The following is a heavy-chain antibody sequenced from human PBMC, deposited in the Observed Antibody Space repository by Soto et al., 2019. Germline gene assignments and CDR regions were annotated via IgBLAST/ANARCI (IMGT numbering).Heavy chain of an antibody. CDR2: IYYSGST. J-gene: IGHJ5*02. D-gene: IGHD5-18*01. Sequence: QVQLQESGPGLVKPSQTLSLTCTVSGGSISSGGYYWSWIRQHPGKGLEWIGYIYYSGSTYYNPSLKSRVTISVDTSKNQFSLKLSSVTAADTAVYYCAREVDTAMVPLNWFDPWGQGTLVTVSS. CDR1: GGSISSGGYY. CDR3: AREVDTAMVPLNWFDP. V-gene: IGHV4-31*03.